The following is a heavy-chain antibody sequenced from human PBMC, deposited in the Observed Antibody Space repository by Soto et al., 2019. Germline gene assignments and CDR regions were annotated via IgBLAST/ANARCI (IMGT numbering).Heavy chain of an antibody. V-gene: IGHV3-30*18. CDR3: AKDGAIAAADYFVVY. Sequence: PGGSLRLSCAASGFTFSNHAIHWVRQAPGKGLEWVAVIASDGKDKRYAGSVKGRFTISRDNSKNTVYLQMNSLRGEDTAVYYCAKDGAIAAADYFVVYWGQGSLVTVSS. CDR1: GFTFSNHA. J-gene: IGHJ4*02. CDR2: IASDGKDK. D-gene: IGHD6-13*01.